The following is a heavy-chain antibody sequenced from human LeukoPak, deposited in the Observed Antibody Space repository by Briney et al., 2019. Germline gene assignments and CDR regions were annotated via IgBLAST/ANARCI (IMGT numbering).Heavy chain of an antibody. CDR1: AFSFSSFD. CDR3: AKVSWSPGTDV. V-gene: IGHV3-23*01. J-gene: IGHJ6*02. CDR2: ISGSGGST. Sequence: AGSLRLSCSAAAFSFSSFDMSWVRQAQGEGLEWVSVISGSGGSTSYTDSVKGRFTTSRDNSKNALYLQRTSLRAEDTAVYYCAKVSWSPGTDVWGQGTTVTVSS. D-gene: IGHD1-1*01.